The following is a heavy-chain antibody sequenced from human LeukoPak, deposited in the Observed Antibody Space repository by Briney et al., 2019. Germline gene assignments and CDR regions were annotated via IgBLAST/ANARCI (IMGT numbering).Heavy chain of an antibody. CDR1: GGTFSSYA. J-gene: IGHJ5*02. D-gene: IGHD3-9*01. CDR2: IIPIFGTA. V-gene: IGHV1-69*13. Sequence: ASVKVSCKASGGTFSSYAISWVRQAPGQGLEWMGGIIPIFGTANYAQKFQGRVTITADESTSTAYMELSSLRSEDTAVYYCARGFRVLRYFDWGNWFDPWGQGTLVTVSS. CDR3: ARGFRVLRYFDWGNWFDP.